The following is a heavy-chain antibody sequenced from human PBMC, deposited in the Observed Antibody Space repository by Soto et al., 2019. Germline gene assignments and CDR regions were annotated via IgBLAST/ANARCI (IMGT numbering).Heavy chain of an antibody. Sequence: SETLSLTCTVSGGSISSYCRSWIRQPAGKGLEWIGRIYTSGSTNYNPSLKSRVTMSVDTSKNQFSLKLSSVTAADTAVYYCARVGNSFHYYGMDVWGQGTTVTVSS. CDR2: IYTSGST. J-gene: IGHJ6*02. CDR1: GGSISSYC. V-gene: IGHV4-4*07. CDR3: ARVGNSFHYYGMDV. D-gene: IGHD6-13*01.